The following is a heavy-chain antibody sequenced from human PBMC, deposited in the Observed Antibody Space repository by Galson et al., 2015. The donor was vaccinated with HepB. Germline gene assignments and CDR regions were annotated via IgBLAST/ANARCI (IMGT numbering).Heavy chain of an antibody. CDR3: AKSGYCSSLSCAYSYYLYQDV. CDR1: GFSFPSYG. V-gene: IGHV3-30*18. CDR2: ISYDGSKE. D-gene: IGHD2-2*03. J-gene: IGHJ6*03. Sequence: SLRLSCAASGFSFPSYGMHWVRQAPGKGLEWVAVISYDGSKEYYADSVRGRFTISRDNSEATLYLQMDRLRLEDTAVYYCAKSGYCSSLSCAYSYYLYQDVWGKGTTVTVSS.